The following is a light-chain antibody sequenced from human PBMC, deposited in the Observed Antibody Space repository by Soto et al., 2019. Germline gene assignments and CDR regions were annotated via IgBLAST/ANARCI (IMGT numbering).Light chain of an antibody. CDR2: SNN. CDR3: AAWDDSLNGDVV. J-gene: IGLJ2*01. Sequence: QSVLTQPPSASGTPGQRVTISCSGSSSNIGSNTVNWYQQLPGTAPKLLIYSNNQRPSGVPDRFSGSKSGTSAARAISGRQSEDEADDYCAAWDDSLNGDVVFGGGTKLTVL. V-gene: IGLV1-44*01. CDR1: SSNIGSNT.